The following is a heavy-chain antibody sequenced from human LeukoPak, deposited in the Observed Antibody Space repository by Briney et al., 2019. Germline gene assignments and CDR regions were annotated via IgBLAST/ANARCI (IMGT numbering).Heavy chain of an antibody. CDR3: ARDEV. CDR1: GFPFSSYW. J-gene: IGHJ4*02. Sequence: GGSLRLSCAASGFPFSSYWMSWVRQAPGKGLEWVANINQDGSENYYVDSVRGRFTISRDNAKNSLYLQMNSLRAEDTAVYYCARDEVWGQGTLVTVFS. V-gene: IGHV3-7*05. CDR2: INQDGSEN.